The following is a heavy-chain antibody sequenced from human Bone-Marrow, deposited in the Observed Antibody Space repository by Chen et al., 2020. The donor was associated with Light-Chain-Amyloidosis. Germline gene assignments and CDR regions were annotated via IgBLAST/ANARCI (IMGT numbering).Heavy chain of an antibody. CDR3: ARDRGYDILTGYAFDI. Sequence: QVQLVQSGAEVKKPGASVKVSCKASGYTFTGYYMHWVRQAPGQGLEWMGRINTTSGGTNYAQKFQGRVTMTRDTSISTAYMELSRLRSDDTAVYYCARDRGYDILTGYAFDIWCQGTMVTVSS. J-gene: IGHJ3*02. CDR1: GYTFTGYY. CDR2: INTTSGGT. D-gene: IGHD3-9*01. V-gene: IGHV1-2*06.